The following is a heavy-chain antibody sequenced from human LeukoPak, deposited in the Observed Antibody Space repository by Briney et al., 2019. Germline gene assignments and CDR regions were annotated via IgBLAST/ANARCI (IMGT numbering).Heavy chain of an antibody. Sequence: GASVKVSCKASGYTFTIYCISWVRQDPGQGLEWMGWISAYNGNTNYAQKLQGRVTMTTDTSTSTAYMELRSLRSDDTAVYYCAREKYYYGSGSSYYFDPCGQGTRVIVTS. D-gene: IGHD3-10*01. CDR3: AREKYYYGSGSSYYFDP. V-gene: IGHV1-18*04. CDR1: GYTFTIYC. CDR2: ISAYNGNT. J-gene: IGHJ4*02.